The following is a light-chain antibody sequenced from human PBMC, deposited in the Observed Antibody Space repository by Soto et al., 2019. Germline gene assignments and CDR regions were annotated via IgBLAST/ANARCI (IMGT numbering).Light chain of an antibody. Sequence: EIVLTQSPGTLSFSPGERFTLACRSSQSVSSYLAWYQQKPGQAPRLLIYDASNRVTGIPARFSGSGSGTDFTLTISSLEPEDFAVYYCQQRSNWPPITFGQGTRLEIK. V-gene: IGKV3-11*01. CDR2: DAS. CDR1: QSVSSY. CDR3: QQRSNWPPIT. J-gene: IGKJ5*01.